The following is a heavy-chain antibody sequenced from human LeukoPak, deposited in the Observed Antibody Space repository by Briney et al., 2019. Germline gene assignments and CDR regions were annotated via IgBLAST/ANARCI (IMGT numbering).Heavy chain of an antibody. Sequence: PSETLSLTCTVSGGSIGSYYWSWIRQPPGKGLEWIGYIYDSGSTNYNPSLKSRVTISVDTSKNQFSLKLSSVTVADTAVYYCACLTTADAFDIWGQGTMVTVSS. CDR2: IYDSGST. V-gene: IGHV4-59*01. J-gene: IGHJ3*02. CDR1: GGSIGSYY. D-gene: IGHD3-22*01. CDR3: ACLTTADAFDI.